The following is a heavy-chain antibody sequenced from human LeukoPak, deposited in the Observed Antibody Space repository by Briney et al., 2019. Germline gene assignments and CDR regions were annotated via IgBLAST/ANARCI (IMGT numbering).Heavy chain of an antibody. CDR2: ISSSSSYI. V-gene: IGHV3-21*01. Sequence: GGSLRLSCAASGFTFSSYSMNWVRQAPGKGLEWVSSISSSSSYIYYADSVKGRFTISRDNAKNSLYLQMNSLRAEDTAVYYCARATMIVGASDYWGQGTLVTVSS. D-gene: IGHD3-22*01. J-gene: IGHJ4*02. CDR3: ARATMIVGASDY. CDR1: GFTFSSYS.